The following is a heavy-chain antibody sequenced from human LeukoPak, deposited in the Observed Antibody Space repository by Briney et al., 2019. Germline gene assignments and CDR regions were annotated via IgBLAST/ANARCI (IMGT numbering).Heavy chain of an antibody. Sequence: PGRSLRHSCAASGFTFSNYDMHWVRQAPGKGLEWVAVIWYDGINKYYADSVKGRFTISRDNSKNTLYLQMNSLRAEDTAVYYCTRDRAADYWGQGTLVTVSS. CDR1: GFTFSNYD. V-gene: IGHV3-33*01. CDR3: TRDRAADY. J-gene: IGHJ4*02. CDR2: IWYDGINK. D-gene: IGHD3-10*01.